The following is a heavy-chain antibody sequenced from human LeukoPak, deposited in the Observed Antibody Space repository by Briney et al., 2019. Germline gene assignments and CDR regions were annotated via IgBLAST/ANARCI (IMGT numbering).Heavy chain of an antibody. CDR3: ARAPTVLQIFDY. V-gene: IGHV3-66*02. CDR2: IYSGGST. Sequence: GGSLRLSGAAPGFTFSSNYMSGVGKAPGKGLEGVSVIYSGGSTYYADSVKGRFTISRDNSKNTLYLQMNSLRAEDTAVYYCARAPTVLQIFDYWGQGTLVTVSS. D-gene: IGHD4-17*01. J-gene: IGHJ4*02. CDR1: GFTFSSNY.